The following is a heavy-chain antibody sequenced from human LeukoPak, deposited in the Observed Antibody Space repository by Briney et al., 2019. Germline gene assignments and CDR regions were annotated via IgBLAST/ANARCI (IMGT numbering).Heavy chain of an antibody. CDR2: IDPSDSYT. J-gene: IGHJ4*02. Sequence: GESLKISCKGSGYSFPSSWISWVRQMPGKGLEWMGRIDPSDSYTNYSPSFQGHVSIPADKSISTAYLQWSSLKASDTAMYFCARRTKVGGVYFDYWGQGTLVTVFS. D-gene: IGHD4-11*01. CDR3: ARRTKVGGVYFDY. CDR1: GYSFPSSW. V-gene: IGHV5-10-1*01.